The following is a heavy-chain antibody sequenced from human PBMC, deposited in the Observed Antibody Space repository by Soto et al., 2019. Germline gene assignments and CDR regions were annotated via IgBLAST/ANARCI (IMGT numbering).Heavy chain of an antibody. CDR1: GGSISSGGYY. D-gene: IGHD3-10*01. CDR3: ARDRGHRYGMDV. Sequence: PSETLSLTCTVSGGSISSGGYYWSWIRQHPGKGLEWIGYIYYSGSTYYNPSLKSRVTISVDTSKNQFSLKLSSVTAADMAVYYCARDRGHRYGMDVWGQGTTVTVSS. V-gene: IGHV4-31*03. CDR2: IYYSGST. J-gene: IGHJ6*02.